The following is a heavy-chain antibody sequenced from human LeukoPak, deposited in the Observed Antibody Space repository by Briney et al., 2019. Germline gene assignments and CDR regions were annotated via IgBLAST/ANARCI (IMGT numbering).Heavy chain of an antibody. D-gene: IGHD6-19*01. Sequence: SETLSLTCTASGGSISSSSYYWGWIRQPPGKGLEWIGSIYYSGSTYYNPSLKSRVTISIDTSKNQFSLKLSSVTAADTAVYYCARPGSSGWYAFDYWGQGTLVTVSS. CDR2: IYYSGST. CDR3: ARPGSSGWYAFDY. V-gene: IGHV4-39*01. J-gene: IGHJ4*02. CDR1: GGSISSSSYY.